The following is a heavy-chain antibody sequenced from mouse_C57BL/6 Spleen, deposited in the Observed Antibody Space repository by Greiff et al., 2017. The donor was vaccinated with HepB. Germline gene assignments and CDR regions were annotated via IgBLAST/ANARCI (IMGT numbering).Heavy chain of an antibody. CDR2: IRNKANGYTT. CDR1: GFTFTDYY. J-gene: IGHJ3*01. V-gene: IGHV7-3*01. Sequence: EVKLEESGGGLVQPGGSLSLSCAASGFTFTDYYMSWVRQPPGKALEWLGFIRNKANGYTTEYSASVKGRFTISRDNSQSILYLQMNALRAEDSATYYCARSDCYYSWFAYWGQGTLVTVSA. D-gene: IGHD2-3*01. CDR3: ARSDCYYSWFAY.